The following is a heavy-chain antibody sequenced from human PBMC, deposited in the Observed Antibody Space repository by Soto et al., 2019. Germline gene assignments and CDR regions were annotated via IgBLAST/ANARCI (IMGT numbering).Heavy chain of an antibody. CDR2: MNPNSGNT. V-gene: IGHV1-8*01. Sequence: GASVKVSCKASGYTFTSYDINWVRQATGQGLEWMGWMNPNSGNTGYAQKFQGRVTMTRNTSISTAYMELSSLRSEDTAVYYCARVGYSSSWHNYYYYGMDVWGQGTTVTVSS. CDR3: ARVGYSSSWHNYYYYGMDV. D-gene: IGHD6-13*01. J-gene: IGHJ6*02. CDR1: GYTFTSYD.